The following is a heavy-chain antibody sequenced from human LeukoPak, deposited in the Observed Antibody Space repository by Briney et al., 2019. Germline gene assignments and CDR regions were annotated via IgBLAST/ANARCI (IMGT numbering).Heavy chain of an antibody. Sequence: ASVKVSCKASGYTFTSYYMHWVRQAPGKGLEWMGGFDPEDGETIYAQKFQGRVTMTEDTSTDTAYMELSSLRSEDTAVYYCATIDNIVGATTDAFDIWGQGTMVTVSS. CDR3: ATIDNIVGATTDAFDI. J-gene: IGHJ3*02. CDR1: GYTFTSYY. V-gene: IGHV1-24*01. CDR2: FDPEDGET. D-gene: IGHD1-26*01.